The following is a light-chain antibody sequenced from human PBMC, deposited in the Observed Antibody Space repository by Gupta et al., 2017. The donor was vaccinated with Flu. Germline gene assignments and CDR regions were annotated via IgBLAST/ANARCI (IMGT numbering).Light chain of an antibody. CDR2: EVS. CDR1: SSDVGGYDY. CDR3: CSYTSNTLI. Sequence: QSALTQSASVSGSLGQSITISCTGTSSDVGGYDYVSWYQHHPGKAPKLMIYEVSNRPSGISNRFSGSKSGNTASLTISGLQAEDEADYYCCSYTSNTLIFGGGTKLAVL. V-gene: IGLV2-14*01. J-gene: IGLJ2*01.